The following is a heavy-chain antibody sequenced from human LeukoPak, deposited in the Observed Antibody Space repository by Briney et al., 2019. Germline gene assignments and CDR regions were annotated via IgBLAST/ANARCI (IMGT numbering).Heavy chain of an antibody. J-gene: IGHJ4*02. Sequence: SQTLSLTCAISGDSVSIKSAAWNWVRQSPSRGLEWLGSKSYISTCYNDYAVSLKSRITINPDSSTNQFSLQLNSVTPEASAVYYCARDPAGKGGYVFYYDYWGQGTLVTVSS. D-gene: IGHD3-16*01. V-gene: IGHV6-1*01. CDR1: GDSVSIKSAA. CDR2: KSYISTCYN. CDR3: ARDPAGKGGYVFYYDY.